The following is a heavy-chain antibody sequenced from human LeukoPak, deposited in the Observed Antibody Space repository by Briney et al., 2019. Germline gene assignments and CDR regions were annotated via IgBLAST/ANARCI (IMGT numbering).Heavy chain of an antibody. D-gene: IGHD5-18*01. Sequence: PGGSLRLSCAASGFTFSNYAMDWVRQAPGKGLVWVSRIHPDGKNTAYADSVKGRFTISRDNARNTLFLQMNSLRTEDAAVYYCATYVDTVRYDAFDVWGQGTMVTVSS. CDR2: IHPDGKNT. J-gene: IGHJ3*01. CDR3: ATYVDTVRYDAFDV. CDR1: GFTFSNYA. V-gene: IGHV3-74*01.